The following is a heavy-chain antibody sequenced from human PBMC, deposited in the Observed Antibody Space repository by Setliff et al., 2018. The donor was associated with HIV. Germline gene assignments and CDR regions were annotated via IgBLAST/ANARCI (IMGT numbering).Heavy chain of an antibody. CDR1: GGSISSYY. V-gene: IGHV4-59*01. CDR2: IYYSGNT. CDR3: AGGTIVAPGGYFYYMDV. Sequence: SETLSLTCTVSGGSISSYYWSWIRQPPGKGLEWIGYIYYSGNTNYNPPLKSRVTISVDTSKHQISLKLNSVTAADTAVYYCAGGTIVAPGGYFYYMDVWGKGATVTVSS. J-gene: IGHJ6*03. D-gene: IGHD6-6*01.